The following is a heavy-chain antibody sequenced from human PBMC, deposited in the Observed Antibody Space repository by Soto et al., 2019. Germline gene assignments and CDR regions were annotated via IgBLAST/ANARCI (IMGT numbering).Heavy chain of an antibody. J-gene: IGHJ4*02. D-gene: IGHD3-16*01. Sequence: GGSLRLSCASSGFSFNTYSRNWVRQAPGKGLEWVSSITSRSKFIYYANSVKGRFTISRDNAKNSLYLQMNSLRAEDTAVYFCPRGAALGLSDYWGRGTLVTVSS. CDR1: GFSFNTYS. CDR3: PRGAALGLSDY. V-gene: IGHV3-21*01. CDR2: ITSRSKFI.